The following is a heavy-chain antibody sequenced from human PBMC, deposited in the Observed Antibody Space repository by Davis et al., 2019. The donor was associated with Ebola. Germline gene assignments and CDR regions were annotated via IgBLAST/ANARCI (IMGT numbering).Heavy chain of an antibody. CDR1: GGSITNSF. J-gene: IGHJ2*01. CDR2: IYYSGST. CDR3: ARRRDSTWYFDL. D-gene: IGHD5-24*01. V-gene: IGHV4-59*08. Sequence: SETLSLTCTVSGGSITNSFWNWIRQPPGKGLEWIGYIYYSGSTDYNPSLKSRLTISVDTSKNQFSLKLSSVTAADTAVYYCARRRDSTWYFDLWGRGTLVTVSS.